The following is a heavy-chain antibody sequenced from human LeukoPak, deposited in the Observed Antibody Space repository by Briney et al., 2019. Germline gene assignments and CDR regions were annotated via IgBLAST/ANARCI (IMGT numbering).Heavy chain of an antibody. CDR3: VRDNPRCCGVVPANIDDY. V-gene: IGHV3-48*01. CDR1: GFTISRDS. Sequence: GGSLRLSCAASGFTISRDSMNRVRQAPGKGLEWISYISYDSAIKYYADSVRGRFTISRDNAKNSLYLQMHSLSAEDTAVYYCVRDNPRCCGVVPANIDDYWGQGTLVTVSS. D-gene: IGHD2-15*01. J-gene: IGHJ4*02. CDR2: ISYDSAIK.